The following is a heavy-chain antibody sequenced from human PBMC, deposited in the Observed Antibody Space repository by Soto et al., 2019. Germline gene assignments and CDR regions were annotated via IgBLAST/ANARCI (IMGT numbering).Heavy chain of an antibody. Sequence: SETLSLTCTVSGGSISSYYWSWIRQPPGKGLEWIGYIYYSGSTNYNPSLKSRVTISVDTSKNQFSLKLSSVTAADTAVYYCARHLPYSYGTEYFDYWGQGTLVTVSS. D-gene: IGHD5-18*01. J-gene: IGHJ4*02. CDR3: ARHLPYSYGTEYFDY. CDR1: GGSISSYY. CDR2: IYYSGST. V-gene: IGHV4-59*08.